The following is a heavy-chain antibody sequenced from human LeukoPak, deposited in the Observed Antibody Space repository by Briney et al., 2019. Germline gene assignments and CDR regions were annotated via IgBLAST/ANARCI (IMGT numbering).Heavy chain of an antibody. Sequence: ASVMVSCKASSYTLNSFGISWVRQAPGQGLEWMGWISAYNGNTNYAQNLQGRVTMTTDTSTSTAYMELRSLRSDDTAVYFCATGVRWDFDYWGQGSLVSVSS. CDR1: SYTLNSFG. J-gene: IGHJ4*02. D-gene: IGHD4-23*01. CDR2: ISAYNGNT. V-gene: IGHV1-18*01. CDR3: ATGVRWDFDY.